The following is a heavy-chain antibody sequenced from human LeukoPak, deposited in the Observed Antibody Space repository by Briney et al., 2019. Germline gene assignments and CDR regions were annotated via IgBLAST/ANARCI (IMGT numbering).Heavy chain of an antibody. V-gene: IGHV3-23*01. Sequence: QPGGSLRLSCAASGFTFNSFAMNWVRQAPGKGLEWVSSISGSDGSSHYADFVKGRFTISRDNSKNTLHLQMNSLRAEDTAVYYCAKSLGVGGYTRYKGFDQWGQGTLVTVSS. D-gene: IGHD3-16*02. CDR3: AKSLGVGGYTRYKGFDQ. CDR2: ISGSDGSS. CDR1: GFTFNSFA. J-gene: IGHJ4*02.